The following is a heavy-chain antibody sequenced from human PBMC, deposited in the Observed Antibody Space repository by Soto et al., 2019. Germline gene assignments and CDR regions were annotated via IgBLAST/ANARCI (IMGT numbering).Heavy chain of an antibody. CDR3: ARQRTSAVTQASFDV. D-gene: IGHD2-21*02. J-gene: IGHJ4*03. Sequence: SETLSLTCTVTGDSINSRSYYWGWIRQPPGKGLEWIGSIYYSGSTYNNPSLRSRVSMSIDTSKDQFSLKLKSVTAADTALYFCARQRTSAVTQASFDVWGPWSLVTVSS. V-gene: IGHV4-39*01. CDR2: IYYSGST. CDR1: GDSINSRSYY.